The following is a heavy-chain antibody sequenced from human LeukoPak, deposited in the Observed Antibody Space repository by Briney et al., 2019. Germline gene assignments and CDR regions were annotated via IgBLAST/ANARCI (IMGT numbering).Heavy chain of an antibody. CDR3: ARETDILTVYFDC. CDR2: ISSSSSYI. D-gene: IGHD3-9*01. J-gene: IGHJ4*02. V-gene: IGHV3-21*01. Sequence: GGSLRLSCAASGFTFSSYSMNWVRQAPGKGLEWVSSISSSSSYIYYADSVKGRFTISRDNAKNSLYLQMNSLRAEDTAVYYCARETDILTVYFDCWGQGTLVTVSS. CDR1: GFTFSSYS.